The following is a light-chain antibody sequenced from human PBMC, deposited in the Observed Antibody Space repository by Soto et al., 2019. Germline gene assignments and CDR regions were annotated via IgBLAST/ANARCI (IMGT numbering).Light chain of an antibody. CDR1: QSISRN. CDR3: QQFNTRPPVT. J-gene: IGKJ4*01. V-gene: IGKV3-15*01. Sequence: EIVMTQSPATLSVTPGERATLSCRASQSISRNLAWYQQKPGQAPRLLIYGASTRATGIPARFSGSGSGTEFTLTISSLQSEDFAVYYCQQFNTRPPVTFGGGTKVEIK. CDR2: GAS.